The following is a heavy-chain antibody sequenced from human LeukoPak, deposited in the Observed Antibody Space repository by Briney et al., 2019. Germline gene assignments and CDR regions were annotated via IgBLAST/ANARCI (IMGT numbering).Heavy chain of an antibody. CDR1: GFTFGDYA. Sequence: GGSLRLSCTASGFTFGDYAMSWVRQAPGKGLEWVGFTRSKAYGGTIKYAASVKGRFTISRDDSKSIAYLQMNSLKTEDTAVFYCTRSYGFWSGYFDYWGQGTLVTVSS. CDR2: TRSKAYGGTI. CDR3: TRSYGFWSGYFDY. D-gene: IGHD3-3*01. J-gene: IGHJ4*02. V-gene: IGHV3-49*04.